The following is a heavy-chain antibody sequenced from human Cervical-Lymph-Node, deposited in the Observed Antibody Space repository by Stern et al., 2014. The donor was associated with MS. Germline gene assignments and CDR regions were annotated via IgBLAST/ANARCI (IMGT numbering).Heavy chain of an antibody. Sequence: EVQLVESGGGLVQPGGSLRLSCAASGFTFSSHSMNWVRQAPGKSLEWVSYISSSSSTIYYADSVKGRFTISRNNAKHSLYLQMNSLRDEDTAVYYCTRHKYYYDSSAYDPWGQGTLVTVSS. CDR2: ISSSSSTI. CDR1: GFTFSSHS. CDR3: TRHKYYYDSSAYDP. D-gene: IGHD3-22*01. V-gene: IGHV3-48*02. J-gene: IGHJ5*02.